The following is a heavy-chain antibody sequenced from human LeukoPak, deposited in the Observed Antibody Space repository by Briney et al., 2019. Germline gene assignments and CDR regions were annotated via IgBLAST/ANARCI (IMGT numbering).Heavy chain of an antibody. V-gene: IGHV4-4*07. J-gene: IGHJ4*02. CDR3: ARNSCSGGSCYDNRGYFDY. CDR1: GGSISSYY. Sequence: SETLSLTCTVSGGSISSYYWSWIRQPAGKGLEWIGRIYISGSTNYNPSLKSRVTMSVDTSKNQFSLKLSSVTAADTAVYFCARNSCSGGSCYDNRGYFDYWGQGTLVTVSS. D-gene: IGHD2-15*01. CDR2: IYISGST.